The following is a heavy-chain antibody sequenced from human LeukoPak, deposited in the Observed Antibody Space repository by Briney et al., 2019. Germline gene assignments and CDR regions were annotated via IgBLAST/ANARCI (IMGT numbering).Heavy chain of an antibody. D-gene: IGHD2-2*01. J-gene: IGHJ6*03. CDR3: ARVVSSTSWNYYYYYMDV. Sequence: GGSLRLSCAASGFTSSSYWMSWVRQAPGKGLEWVANIKQDGSEKYYVDSVKGRFTISRDNAKNSLYLQMNSLRAEDTAVYYCARVVSSTSWNYYYYYMDVWGKGTTVTISS. CDR1: GFTSSSYW. CDR2: IKQDGSEK. V-gene: IGHV3-7*01.